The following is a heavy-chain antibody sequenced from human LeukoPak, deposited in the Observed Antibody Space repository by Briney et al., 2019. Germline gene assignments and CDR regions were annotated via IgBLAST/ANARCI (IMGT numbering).Heavy chain of an antibody. Sequence: GASVKVSCKASGYTFTGYYMHWVRQAPGQGLEWMGWINPNSGGTNYAQKFQGRVTMTRDTSISTAYMELSRLRSDDTAVYYCASRVMVGATDDAFDIWGQGTMVTVSS. J-gene: IGHJ3*02. CDR2: INPNSGGT. V-gene: IGHV1-2*02. CDR1: GYTFTGYY. D-gene: IGHD1-26*01. CDR3: ASRVMVGATDDAFDI.